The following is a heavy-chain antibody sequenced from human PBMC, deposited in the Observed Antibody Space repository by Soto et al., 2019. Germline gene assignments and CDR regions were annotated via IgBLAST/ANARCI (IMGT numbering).Heavy chain of an antibody. D-gene: IGHD1-26*01. J-gene: IGHJ4*02. CDR1: GFTISDYY. CDR2: TRNKVNSDTT. V-gene: IGHV3-72*01. Sequence: EVQLVESGGGLVQPGGSLRLSCAAAGFTISDYYMDWVRQAPGMGLEWVARTRNKVNSDTTEYAASVKGRFTIRRDGSENSVDLQRNSLKTEDTAVYYCARGGRTDGRDFDSWGQGTLVTVSS. CDR3: ARGGRTDGRDFDS.